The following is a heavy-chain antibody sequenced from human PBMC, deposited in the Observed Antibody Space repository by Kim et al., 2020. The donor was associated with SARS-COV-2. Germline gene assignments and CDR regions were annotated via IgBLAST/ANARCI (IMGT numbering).Heavy chain of an antibody. CDR1: GFTFSSYG. J-gene: IGHJ4*02. Sequence: GGSLRLSCAASGFTFSSYGMHWVRQAPGKGLEWVAVISYDGSNKYYADSVKGRFTISRDNSKNTLYLQMNSLRAEDTAVYYCAKAATYYYGSGSYHFGYWGQGTLVTVSS. CDR2: ISYDGSNK. CDR3: AKAATYYYGSGSYHFGY. V-gene: IGHV3-30*18. D-gene: IGHD3-10*01.